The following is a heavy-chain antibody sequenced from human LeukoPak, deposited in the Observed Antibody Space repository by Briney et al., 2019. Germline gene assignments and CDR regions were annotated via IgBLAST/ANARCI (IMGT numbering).Heavy chain of an antibody. CDR1: GGSISSYY. Sequence: SETLSLTCRVSGGSISSYYWSWIRQPPGKGLEWIGYISYGGSTKYNPSLKSRVTISVDTSKNQFSLKVSSVTAADTAVYYCARLWSPMVEIDYWGQGTLVTVSS. D-gene: IGHD5-12*01. CDR2: ISYGGST. V-gene: IGHV4-59*08. CDR3: ARLWSPMVEIDY. J-gene: IGHJ4*02.